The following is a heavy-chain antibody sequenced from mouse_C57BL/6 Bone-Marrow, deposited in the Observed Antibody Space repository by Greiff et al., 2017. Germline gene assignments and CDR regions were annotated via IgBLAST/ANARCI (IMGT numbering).Heavy chain of an antibody. J-gene: IGHJ3*01. CDR2: IRHKANNHAT. CDR1: GFTFSDAW. V-gene: IGHV6-6*01. D-gene: IGHD2-4*01. CDR3: TVGNYDYDEGPSLAY. Sequence: EVQVVEPGGGLVQPGGSMKLSCAASGFTFSDAWMDWVRQSPEQGLEWVAEIRHKANNHATYYAESVKGRFTISREDSKCSVYLQMNSLRAEDTGIYYCTVGNYDYDEGPSLAYWGQGTLVTVSA.